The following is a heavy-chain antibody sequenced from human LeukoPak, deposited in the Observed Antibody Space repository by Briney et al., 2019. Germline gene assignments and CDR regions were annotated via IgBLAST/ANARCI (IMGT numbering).Heavy chain of an antibody. D-gene: IGHD6-19*01. CDR2: IKQDGSEK. CDR3: ARDRGDPIVAGTIIYYFDY. V-gene: IGHV3-7*01. CDR1: GFTFSSYR. Sequence: GGSLRLSCAASGFTFSSYRTSWVRQAPGTGLERVANIKQDGSEKYYGDSVKGRFTISRDNANNSLYLLMNSLRAEDTAVYYCARDRGDPIVAGTIIYYFDYWGQGTLVTVSS. J-gene: IGHJ4*02.